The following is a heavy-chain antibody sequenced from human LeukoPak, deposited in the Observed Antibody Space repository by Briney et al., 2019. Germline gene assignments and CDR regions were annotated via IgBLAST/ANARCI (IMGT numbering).Heavy chain of an antibody. V-gene: IGHV1-18*01. CDR2: ISAYNGNT. Sequence: GASVKVSCKASGYTFTSYGISWVRQAPGQGLEWMGWISAYNGNTNYAQKLQGRVTMTTDTSTSTAYMELRSLRSDDAAAYYCATNAYSGSYDWFDPWGQGTLVTVSS. CDR3: ATNAYSGSYDWFDP. CDR1: GYTFTSYG. J-gene: IGHJ5*02. D-gene: IGHD1-26*01.